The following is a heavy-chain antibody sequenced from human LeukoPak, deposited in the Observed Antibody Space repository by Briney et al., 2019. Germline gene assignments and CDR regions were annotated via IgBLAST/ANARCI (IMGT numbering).Heavy chain of an antibody. D-gene: IGHD1-7*01. Sequence: SGGSLRLSCAASGFTFSPYPMNWVRQAPGKGLEWVSCISGPSDTIHYADSVKGRFTISRDNAKNSLYLQMNSLGAEDTAVYYCARVRYNWNYGAFDIWGQGTMVTVSS. CDR1: GFTFSPYP. CDR2: ISGPSDTI. J-gene: IGHJ3*02. CDR3: ARVRYNWNYGAFDI. V-gene: IGHV3-21*06.